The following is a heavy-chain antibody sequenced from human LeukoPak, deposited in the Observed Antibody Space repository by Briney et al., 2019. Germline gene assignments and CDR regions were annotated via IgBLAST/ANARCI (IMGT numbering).Heavy chain of an antibody. D-gene: IGHD3-22*01. CDR1: GFTFSSYS. CDR2: ISSSSSTI. V-gene: IGHV3-48*02. Sequence: PGGSLRLSCAASGFTFSSYSMNWVRQAPGQGLEWVSYISSSSSTIYYADSVKGRFTISRDNAKNSLYLQMNSLRDEDTAVYYCARGAYYYDSSGYYYVRYFDYWGQGTLVTVSS. CDR3: ARGAYYYDSSGYYYVRYFDY. J-gene: IGHJ4*02.